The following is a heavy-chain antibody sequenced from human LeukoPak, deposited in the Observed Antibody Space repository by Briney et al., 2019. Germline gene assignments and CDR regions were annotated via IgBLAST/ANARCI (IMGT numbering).Heavy chain of an antibody. CDR1: GYTFTSYD. V-gene: IGHV1-46*01. J-gene: IGHJ4*02. CDR3: ARDQEGFDY. Sequence: ASVKVSCKASGYTFTSYDINWVRQALGQGLEWMGMIYPRDGSTSYAQKFQGRVTVTRDTSTSTVHMELSGLRSEDTAVYYCARDQEGFDYWGQGTLVTVSS. CDR2: IYPRDGST.